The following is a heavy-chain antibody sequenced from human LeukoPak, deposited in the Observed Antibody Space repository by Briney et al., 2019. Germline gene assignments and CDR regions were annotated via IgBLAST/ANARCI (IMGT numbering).Heavy chain of an antibody. D-gene: IGHD3-9*01. J-gene: IGHJ5*02. Sequence: SETLSLTCTVSGGSISSYYWSWIRQPPGKGLEWIGYIYYSGSTNYNPSLKSRVTISVDTSKNQFSLKLSSVTAADTAVYYCARVANDILTGYYENWFDPWGQGTLVTVSS. CDR1: GGSISSYY. CDR2: IYYSGST. V-gene: IGHV4-59*08. CDR3: ARVANDILTGYYENWFDP.